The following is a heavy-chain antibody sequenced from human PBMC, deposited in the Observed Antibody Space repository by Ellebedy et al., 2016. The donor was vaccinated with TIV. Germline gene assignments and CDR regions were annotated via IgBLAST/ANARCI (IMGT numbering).Heavy chain of an antibody. V-gene: IGHV3-30*03. J-gene: IGHJ4*02. CDR1: GFTFMSYG. Sequence: GGSLRLSCVASGFTFMSYGMHWVRQAPGKGLEWVAIISNDGNLKYYADSVRGRFTISRDNSKTAVFLQMNSLRSEDTAVYYCARDPNYFDSTGYYPLGYWGQGTLVTVSS. CDR3: ARDPNYFDSTGYYPLGY. D-gene: IGHD3-22*01. CDR2: ISNDGNLK.